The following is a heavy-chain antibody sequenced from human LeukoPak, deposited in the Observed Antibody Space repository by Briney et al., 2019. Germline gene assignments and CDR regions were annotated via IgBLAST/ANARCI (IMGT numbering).Heavy chain of an antibody. Sequence: PGGSLRPSCAASGFTFSSYAMTWVREAPGKGLEWVSAITTGGDITYYADSVKGRFTISRDNSKNTLYLQMNSLRAEDTAVYYCAKDSPLTNYYNDLDYWGQGTLVTVSS. CDR3: AKDSPLTNYYNDLDY. J-gene: IGHJ4*02. CDR1: GFTFSSYA. CDR2: ITTGGDIT. V-gene: IGHV3-23*01. D-gene: IGHD3-9*01.